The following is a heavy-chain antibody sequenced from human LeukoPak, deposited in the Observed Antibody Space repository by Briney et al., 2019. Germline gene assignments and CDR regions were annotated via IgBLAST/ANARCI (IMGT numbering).Heavy chain of an antibody. CDR3: AREPYGDYNWFDP. V-gene: IGHV4-59*01. Sequence: SETLSLTCTVSGASISGWYWSWIRQPPGKGLEWIGYVYGSGYTNYNPSLKSRVTMSIDTSKNHFSLKLTSVTAADTATYYCAREPYGDYNWFDPWGQGTLVTVSS. CDR1: GASISGWY. D-gene: IGHD4-17*01. J-gene: IGHJ5*02. CDR2: VYGSGYT.